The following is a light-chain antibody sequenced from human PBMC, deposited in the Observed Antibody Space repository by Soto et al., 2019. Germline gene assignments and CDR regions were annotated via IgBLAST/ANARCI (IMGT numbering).Light chain of an antibody. J-gene: IGLJ3*02. CDR2: VEGSGSF. Sequence: QPVLTQSSSASASLGSSVKLTCTLSSGHSSYIIAWHQQQPGKAPRYLMKVEGSGSFNKGSGVPDRFSGHRSGADRYLTISNVQFDDEADYYCETWDSHTWVFGGGTKLTVL. CDR3: ETWDSHTWV. CDR1: SGHSSYI. V-gene: IGLV4-60*02.